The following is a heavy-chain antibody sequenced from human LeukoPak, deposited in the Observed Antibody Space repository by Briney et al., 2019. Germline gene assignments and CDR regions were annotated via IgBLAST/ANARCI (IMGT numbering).Heavy chain of an antibody. CDR3: ARGSDLVVVPARGYYFDY. CDR1: GYTFASYF. V-gene: IGHV1-46*01. D-gene: IGHD2-15*01. CDR2: INPSGGSI. J-gene: IGHJ4*02. Sequence: ASVKVSCKASGYTFASYFMHWVRQAPGQGLEWMGIINPSGGSISYAQKFQGRVTMTRDTSTSTVYMELSSLRSEDTAVYYCARGSDLVVVPARGYYFDYWGQGTLVTVSS.